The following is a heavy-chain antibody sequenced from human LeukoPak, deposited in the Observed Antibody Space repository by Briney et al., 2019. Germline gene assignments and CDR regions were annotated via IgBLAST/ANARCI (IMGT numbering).Heavy chain of an antibody. J-gene: IGHJ4*02. CDR2: IYYSGST. D-gene: IGHD3-22*01. CDR1: GGSISSYY. Sequence: SETLSLTCTVSGGSISSYYWSWIRQPPGKGLEWIGYIYYSGSTNYNPSLKRRVTISVDTSKNQFSLKLSSVTAADTAVYYCASSYDSSGYYDYWGQGTLVTVSS. V-gene: IGHV4-59*08. CDR3: ASSYDSSGYYDY.